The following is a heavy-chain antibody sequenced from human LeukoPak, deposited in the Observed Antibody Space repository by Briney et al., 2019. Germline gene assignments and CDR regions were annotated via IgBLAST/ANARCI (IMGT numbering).Heavy chain of an antibody. J-gene: IGHJ5*02. Sequence: SETLSLTCTVSGGSISSYYWSWIRQPPGKGLEWIGYIYYSGSTNYNPSLKSRVTISVDTSKNQFSLKLSSVAAVDTAVYYCARGSRQWLVRYWFDPWGQGTLVTVSS. V-gene: IGHV4-59*01. CDR2: IYYSGST. D-gene: IGHD6-19*01. CDR1: GGSISSYY. CDR3: ARGSRQWLVRYWFDP.